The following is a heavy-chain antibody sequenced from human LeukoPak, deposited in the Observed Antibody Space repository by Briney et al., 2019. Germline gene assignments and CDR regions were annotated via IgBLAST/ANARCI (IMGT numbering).Heavy chain of an antibody. CDR3: TRRSGSYSY. D-gene: IGHD3-10*01. Sequence: SETLSLTCTVSGASVSSGTYFWTWIRQPPAKGLEWIASIYSSGGTNYNPSLKSRVTISIDTSKNQFSLKLNSVTAADTAVYYCTRRSGSYSYWGQGTLVTVSS. V-gene: IGHV4-39*01. J-gene: IGHJ4*02. CDR2: IYSSGGT. CDR1: GASVSSGTYF.